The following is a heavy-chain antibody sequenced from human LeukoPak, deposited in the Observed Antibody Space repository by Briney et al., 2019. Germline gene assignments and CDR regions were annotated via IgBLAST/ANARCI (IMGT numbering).Heavy chain of an antibody. CDR2: IYYSGST. CDR3: ARVHSDYLFDY. Sequence: SETLSLTCTVSGGSISSYYWNWLRQPPGKGLEWIGYIYYSGSTNYNPSLKSRVTISVDTSKNQFSLKLSSVTAADTAVYYCARVHSDYLFDYWGQGTLVTVSS. D-gene: IGHD4-11*01. CDR1: GGSISSYY. V-gene: IGHV4-59*01. J-gene: IGHJ4*02.